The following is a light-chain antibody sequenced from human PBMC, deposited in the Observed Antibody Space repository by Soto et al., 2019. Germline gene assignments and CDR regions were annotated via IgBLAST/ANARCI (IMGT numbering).Light chain of an antibody. V-gene: IGLV2-14*01. J-gene: IGLJ2*01. CDR1: NSDVGGYNY. CDR2: DVS. Sequence: QSALTQPASVSGSPGQSITISCTGTNSDVGGYNYVSWYQQHPGKAPKLMIFDVSNRPSEVSNRFSGSRSGNTASLTISGLQAEDEADYYCSSYTSSSTVVFGGGTTLTVL. CDR3: SSYTSSSTVV.